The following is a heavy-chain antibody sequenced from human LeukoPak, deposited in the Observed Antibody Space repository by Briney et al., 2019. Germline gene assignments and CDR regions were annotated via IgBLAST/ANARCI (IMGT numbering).Heavy chain of an antibody. CDR2: INHSGGT. D-gene: IGHD3-3*01. J-gene: IGHJ4*02. CDR1: GGSFSGYY. CDR3: ARARRGYDFWSGYYSFDY. Sequence: PSETLSLTCAVYGGSFSGYYWSWIRQPPGKGLEWIGEINHSGGTNYNPSLKSRVTISVDTSKNQFSLKLSSVTAADTAVYYCARARRGYDFWSGYYSFDYWGQGTLVTVSS. V-gene: IGHV4-34*01.